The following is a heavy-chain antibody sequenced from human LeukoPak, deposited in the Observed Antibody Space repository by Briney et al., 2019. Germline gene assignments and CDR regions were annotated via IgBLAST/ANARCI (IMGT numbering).Heavy chain of an antibody. CDR3: ARGFDDSSGYYYFDY. J-gene: IGHJ4*02. V-gene: IGHV1-69*04. D-gene: IGHD3-22*01. CDR2: IIPILGIA. CDR1: GGTFGGYA. Sequence: SVKVSCKASGGTFGGYAISWVRQAPGQGLEWMGRIIPILGIANYAQKFQGRVTITADKSTSTAYMELSSLRSEDTAVYYCARGFDDSSGYYYFDYWGQGTLVTVSS.